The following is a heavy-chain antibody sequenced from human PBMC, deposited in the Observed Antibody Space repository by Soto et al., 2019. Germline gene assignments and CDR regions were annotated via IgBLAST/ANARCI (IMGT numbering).Heavy chain of an antibody. D-gene: IGHD4-17*01. V-gene: IGHV1-24*01. J-gene: IGHJ5*02. CDR1: GYTLTELS. Sequence: GASVKVSCKVSGYTLTELSMHWVRHAPGKGLEWMGGFDPEDGETIYAQKFQGRVTMTEDTSTDTAYMELSSLRSEDTAVYYCATLRASYGDYVEGWFDPWGQGTLVTVSS. CDR3: ATLRASYGDYVEGWFDP. CDR2: FDPEDGET.